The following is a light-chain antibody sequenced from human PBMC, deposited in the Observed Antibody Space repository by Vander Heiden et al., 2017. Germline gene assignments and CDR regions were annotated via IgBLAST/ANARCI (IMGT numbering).Light chain of an antibody. CDR1: RTPVHTDGKTY. CDR3: MHAIDLPRT. V-gene: IGKV2D-29*01. CDR2: GVS. J-gene: IGKJ1*01. Sequence: DTVLTQTPLSLSVNPGQPASISCRSSRTPVHTDGKTYFIWYLEEPGQPPKPLIYGVSNRLSGVPERFSGSGSGTDFTLTISRVEAEDAGIYYCMHAIDLPRTFGQGTKVEI.